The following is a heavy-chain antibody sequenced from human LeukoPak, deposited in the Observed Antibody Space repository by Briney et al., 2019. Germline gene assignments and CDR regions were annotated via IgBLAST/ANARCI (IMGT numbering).Heavy chain of an antibody. V-gene: IGHV4-39*07. CDR2: IYYSGST. Sequence: PSETLSLTCTVSGGSISGSSYYWGWIRQPPGKGLEWIGSIYYSGSTYYNPSLKSRVTISVDTSKNQFSLKLSSVTAADTAVYYCARDPGLRSPVVEYYYGLGSHRVWFDPWGQGTLVTVSS. D-gene: IGHD3-10*01. CDR3: ARDPGLRSPVVEYYYGLGSHRVWFDP. J-gene: IGHJ5*02. CDR1: GGSISGSSYY.